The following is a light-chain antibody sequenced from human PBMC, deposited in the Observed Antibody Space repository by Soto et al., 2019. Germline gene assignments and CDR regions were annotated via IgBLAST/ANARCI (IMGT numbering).Light chain of an antibody. V-gene: IGLV2-14*03. CDR3: SSFTRSTTWV. J-gene: IGLJ3*02. Sequence: QSALTQPASVSGSPGQSITISCTGTSSDVGGYNYVSWYQQHPGKAPKLMIYDVSNRPSGVSNRFSGSKSGNTASLTISGLQAEDDADYYCSSFTRSTTWVFGGGTKLTVL. CDR1: SSDVGGYNY. CDR2: DVS.